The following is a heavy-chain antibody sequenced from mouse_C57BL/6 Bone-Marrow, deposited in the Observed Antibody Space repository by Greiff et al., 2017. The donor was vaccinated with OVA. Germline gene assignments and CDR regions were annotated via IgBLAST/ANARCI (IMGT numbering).Heavy chain of an antibody. Sequence: EVQLQQSGPELVKPGASVKISCKASGYTFTDYYMNWVKQSHGKSLEWIGDINPNNGGTSYNQKFKGKATLTVDKSSSTAYMELRSLTSEDSAVYYCARLLTWFADWGQGTLVTVSA. J-gene: IGHJ3*01. CDR2: INPNNGGT. CDR1: GYTFTDYY. CDR3: ARLLTWFAD. V-gene: IGHV1-26*01. D-gene: IGHD1-1*01.